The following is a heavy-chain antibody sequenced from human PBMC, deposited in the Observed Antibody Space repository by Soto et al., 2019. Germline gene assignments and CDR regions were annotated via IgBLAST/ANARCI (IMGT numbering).Heavy chain of an antibody. CDR3: ATANWSHHYFDS. CDR1: GGSFSGYY. Sequence: PSETLSLTCAVYGGSFSGYYWSWLRQPPGKGLEWIGEINHSGSPNYNPSPKSRVTISVDTSKNQFSLKMTSVTAADTAVYYCATANWSHHYFDSWGQGTLVTVSS. D-gene: IGHD1-1*01. V-gene: IGHV4-34*01. CDR2: INHSGSP. J-gene: IGHJ4*02.